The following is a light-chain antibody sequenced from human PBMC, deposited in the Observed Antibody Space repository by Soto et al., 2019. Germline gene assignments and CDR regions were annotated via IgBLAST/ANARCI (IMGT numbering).Light chain of an antibody. CDR3: MQALQTHT. CDR1: QSLLHSNGYNY. CDR2: LGS. Sequence: DIVMTQSPLSLPVTPGEPASISCRSSQSLLHSNGYNYLDWYLQKPGQSPQLLIYLGSNRASGVPDRFSGSGSGTDFTLKIRRVEAEDVGVYYCMQALQTHTFGPGTKVDIK. V-gene: IGKV2-28*01. J-gene: IGKJ3*01.